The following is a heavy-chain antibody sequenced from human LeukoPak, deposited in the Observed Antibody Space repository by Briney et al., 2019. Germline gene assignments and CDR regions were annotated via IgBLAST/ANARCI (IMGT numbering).Heavy chain of an antibody. CDR2: ISGSGGST. CDR3: AKAQYYDILTGYSSFDY. V-gene: IGHV3-23*01. Sequence: GGSLRLSCAASGFTFSSYAMSWVRQAPGKGLEWVSAISGSGGSTYYADSVKGRFTIPRDNSKNTLYLQMNSLRAEDTAVYYCAKAQYYDILTGYSSFDYWGQGTLVTVSS. CDR1: GFTFSSYA. J-gene: IGHJ4*02. D-gene: IGHD3-9*01.